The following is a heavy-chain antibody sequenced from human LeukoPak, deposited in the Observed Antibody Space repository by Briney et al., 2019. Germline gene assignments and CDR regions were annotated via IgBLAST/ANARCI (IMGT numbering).Heavy chain of an antibody. V-gene: IGHV1-8*01. CDR2: INPNSGNT. CDR3: ARDDSRSWLRGYYYYMDV. Sequence: ASVKVSCKASGYTFTSYDINWVRQATGQGLEWMGWINPNSGNTGYAQKFQGRVTMTRNTSISTAYMELSSLRSEDTTVYYCARDDSRSWLRGYYYYMDVWGKGTTVTVSS. J-gene: IGHJ6*03. CDR1: GYTFTSYD. D-gene: IGHD6-13*01.